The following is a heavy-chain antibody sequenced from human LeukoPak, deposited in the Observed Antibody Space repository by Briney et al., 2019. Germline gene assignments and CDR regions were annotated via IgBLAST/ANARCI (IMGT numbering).Heavy chain of an antibody. V-gene: IGHV3-11*06. J-gene: IGHJ5*02. CDR3: ARAQLERYYDILSGGMKHKWFDP. CDR1: GFTFSDYY. D-gene: IGHD3-9*01. Sequence: GGSLRLTCAASGFTFSDYYMSWIRQAPGKGLEWVSYISSSSSYTNYADSVEGRFTISRDNAKNSLYLQMNSLRAEDTAVYYCARAQLERYYDILSGGMKHKWFDPWGQGTLVTVSS. CDR2: ISSSSSYT.